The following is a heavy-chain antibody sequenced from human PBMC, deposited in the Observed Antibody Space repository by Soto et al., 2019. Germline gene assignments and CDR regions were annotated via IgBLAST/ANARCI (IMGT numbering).Heavy chain of an antibody. Sequence: SQTLSLTCAISGDSVSSNTAAWNWIRQSPSRGLEWLGRTFYRSKWHQEYAASVRGRVTFNADTSKNQFSLQLYSVTPDDTAVYYCARDNGSRYGTPLDYWGQGTLVTVSS. J-gene: IGHJ4*02. V-gene: IGHV6-1*01. D-gene: IGHD5-18*01. CDR3: ARDNGSRYGTPLDY. CDR2: TFYRSKWHQ. CDR1: GDSVSSNTAA.